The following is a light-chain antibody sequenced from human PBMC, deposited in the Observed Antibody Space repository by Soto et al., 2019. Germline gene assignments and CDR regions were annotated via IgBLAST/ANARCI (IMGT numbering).Light chain of an antibody. V-gene: IGKV1-5*03. CDR3: QQYKSFSLT. CDR2: KTS. Sequence: DIQMTQSPSTLSASVGDRVTSTCRASQSISSWLAWYQQKPGKAPMLLIYKTSNLESGVPSRFSGSGSGTEFSLTISSLQPDDFATYYCQQYKSFSLTFGGGTKVDIK. J-gene: IGKJ4*01. CDR1: QSISSW.